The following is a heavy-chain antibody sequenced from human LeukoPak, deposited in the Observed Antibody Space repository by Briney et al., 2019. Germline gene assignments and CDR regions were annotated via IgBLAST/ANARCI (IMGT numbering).Heavy chain of an antibody. CDR2: IYYSGTT. Sequence: SETLSLTCTVSGRSISSGDYYWGWIRQHPGKGLEWIGYIYYSGTTYYNPSLRSRVTISVDTSKNQFSLKLNSVTAADTAVYYCARDRYGGYDFDYWGHGTLVTVSS. CDR3: ARDRYGGYDFDY. J-gene: IGHJ4*01. V-gene: IGHV4-31*03. CDR1: GRSISSGDYY. D-gene: IGHD5-12*01.